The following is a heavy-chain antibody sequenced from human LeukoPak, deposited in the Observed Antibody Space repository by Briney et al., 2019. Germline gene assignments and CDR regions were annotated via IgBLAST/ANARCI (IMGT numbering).Heavy chain of an antibody. CDR3: ARDHNWGPDY. CDR2: IHPGRGDT. CDR1: GYTFTSYY. Sequence: GSVTDSRKASGYTFTSYYMNWVRQAPGQGLEWMGWIHPGRGDTNYAQKFQGRVSLTRDTSISTAYMELSRLTSDDTAVYYCARDHNWGPDYWGQGTL. J-gene: IGHJ4*02. V-gene: IGHV1-2*02. D-gene: IGHD7-27*01.